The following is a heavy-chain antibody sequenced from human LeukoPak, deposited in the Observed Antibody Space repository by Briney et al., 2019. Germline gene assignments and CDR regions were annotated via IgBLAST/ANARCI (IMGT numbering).Heavy chain of an antibody. D-gene: IGHD2-8*01. J-gene: IGHJ4*02. CDR2: ISAYNGNT. CDR1: GYTFTSYG. Sequence: ASVKVSCKASGYTFTSYGISWVRQAPGQGLEWMGWISAYNGNTNYAQKLQGRVTMTRDTSISTAYMELSRLRSDDTAVYYCARAGVPALFDYWGQGTLVTVSS. V-gene: IGHV1-18*01. CDR3: ARAGVPALFDY.